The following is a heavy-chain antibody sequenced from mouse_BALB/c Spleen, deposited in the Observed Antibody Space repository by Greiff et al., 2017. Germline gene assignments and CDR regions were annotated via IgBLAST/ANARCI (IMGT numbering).Heavy chain of an antibody. V-gene: IGHV1-54*01. CDR3: ARTMITTGDYYAMDY. D-gene: IGHD2-4*01. CDR2: INPGSGGT. J-gene: IGHJ4*01. Sequence: ESGAELVRPGTSVKVSCKASGYAFTNYLIEWVKQRPGQGLEWIGVINPGSGGTNYNEKFKGKATLTADKSSSTAYMQLSSLTSDDSAVYFCARTMITTGDYYAMDYWGQGTSVTVSS. CDR1: GYAFTNYL.